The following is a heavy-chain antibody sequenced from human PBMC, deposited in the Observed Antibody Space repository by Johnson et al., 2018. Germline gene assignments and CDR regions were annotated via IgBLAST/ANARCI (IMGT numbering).Heavy chain of an antibody. CDR3: ARGPQFPYDSLGSYHCNYYYQYMDV. CDR1: GFIFSNYA. CDR2: ISYDGKNQ. Sequence: QVQLVQSGGGVVQPGRSLRLSCAASGFIFSNYAMHWVRQAPGKGQEWVAVISYDGKNQFYADSVKGRFTISRDNSNNTLFLQMKHLRTGDTAIYSCARGPQFPYDSLGSYHCNYYYQYMDVWGRGTTVTVSS. V-gene: IGHV3-30*01. J-gene: IGHJ6*03. D-gene: IGHD3-22*01.